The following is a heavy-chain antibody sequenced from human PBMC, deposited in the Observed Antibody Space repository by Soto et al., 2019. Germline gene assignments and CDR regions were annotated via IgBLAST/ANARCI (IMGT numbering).Heavy chain of an antibody. CDR1: GFTLSGYA. D-gene: IGHD6-19*01. CDR2: ISSSGSGT. J-gene: IGHJ4*02. CDR3: AKEKIASTVADFFDY. Sequence: GGSLRLSCAASGFTLSGYAMDWVRQAPGKGLQYVSAISSSGSGTFYADSVRGRFTISRDNSKNTLYLQMNSLRAEDTALYYCAKEKIASTVADFFDYWGQGTLVTVSS. V-gene: IGHV3-23*01.